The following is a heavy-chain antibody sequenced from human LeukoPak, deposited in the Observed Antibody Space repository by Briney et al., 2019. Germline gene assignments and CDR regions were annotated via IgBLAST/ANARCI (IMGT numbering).Heavy chain of an antibody. J-gene: IGHJ6*03. Sequence: ASVKVSCTASSYTFTSYGISWVRQAPGQGLEWMGWISVYNGNTNYAQKLQGRVTMTTDTSTSTAYMELRSLRSDDTAVYYCARVVARPYYYYYMDVWGKGTTVTVSS. CDR2: ISVYNGNT. D-gene: IGHD2-15*01. V-gene: IGHV1-18*01. CDR1: SYTFTSYG. CDR3: ARVVARPYYYYYMDV.